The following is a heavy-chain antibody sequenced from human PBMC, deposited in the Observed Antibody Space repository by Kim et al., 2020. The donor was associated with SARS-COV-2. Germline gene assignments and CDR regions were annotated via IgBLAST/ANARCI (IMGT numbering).Heavy chain of an antibody. J-gene: IGHJ6*02. V-gene: IGHV7-4-1*02. CDR3: ARGPGGMDV. Sequence: GTPPYAQGCTGRFVLSLDTSVSTAYLQISSLRAEDTAVYYCARGPGGMDVWGQGTTVTVSS. CDR2: GTP.